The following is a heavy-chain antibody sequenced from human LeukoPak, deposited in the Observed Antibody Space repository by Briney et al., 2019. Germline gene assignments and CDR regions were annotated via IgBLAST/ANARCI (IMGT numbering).Heavy chain of an antibody. CDR1: GFTLSTYA. Sequence: GGTLRLSCAASGFTLSTYAMSWVPKAPRKGLEWVSTFSGTGGTTYYADSVKGRFTTSRDNSKNTLYLQMNSLRAEDTAVYYCAKGPYSGGPGGSFNYWGQGTLVTVSS. J-gene: IGHJ4*02. CDR3: AKGPYSGGPGGSFNY. V-gene: IGHV3-23*01. D-gene: IGHD6-19*01. CDR2: FSGTGGTT.